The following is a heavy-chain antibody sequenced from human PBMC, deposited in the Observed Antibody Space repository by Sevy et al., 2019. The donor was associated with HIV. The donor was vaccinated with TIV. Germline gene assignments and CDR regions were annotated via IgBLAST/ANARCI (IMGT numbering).Heavy chain of an antibody. CDR2: LSCGCGEI. Sequence: GGSLRLSCAASGFTFSKYSMSWVRQPPGKGLEWVSTLSCGCGEINYADSVKGRLTISRDNSKSSVYLQMNNLRPEDTAVYYCAREGCTKPHDYWGQGTLVTVSS. D-gene: IGHD2-8*01. J-gene: IGHJ4*02. V-gene: IGHV3-23*01. CDR1: GFTFSKYS. CDR3: AREGCTKPHDY.